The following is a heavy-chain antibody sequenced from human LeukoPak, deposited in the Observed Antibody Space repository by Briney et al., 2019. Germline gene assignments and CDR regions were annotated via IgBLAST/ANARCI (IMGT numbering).Heavy chain of an antibody. V-gene: IGHV4-34*01. D-gene: IGHD3-3*01. CDR3: AVGITILGVAASFDS. CDR1: GASYNAYY. J-gene: IGHJ4*02. Sequence: LSETLSLTCAVYGASYNAYYWSWIRQPPGKGLEWIGDIDHRGTATYNPSLKSRLTISADASKNQFSLKLNSVTDADTAVYYCAVGITILGVAASFDSWGQGNLVIVSS. CDR2: IDHRGTA.